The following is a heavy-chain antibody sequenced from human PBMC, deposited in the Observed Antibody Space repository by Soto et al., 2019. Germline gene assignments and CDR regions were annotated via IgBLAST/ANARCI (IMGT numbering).Heavy chain of an antibody. V-gene: IGHV2-5*02. Sequence: QITLKESGPTLVKPTQTLTPTCTFSGFSLSTSGVGVGWIRQPPGKALEWLALIYWDDDKRYSSSLNSRLTITKDTSKNQVVLTMTNMDPVDTATYYCAHSRPPRLLDYWGQGTLVTVSS. D-gene: IGHD6-6*01. CDR3: AHSRPPRLLDY. CDR1: GFSLSTSGVG. J-gene: IGHJ4*02. CDR2: IYWDDDK.